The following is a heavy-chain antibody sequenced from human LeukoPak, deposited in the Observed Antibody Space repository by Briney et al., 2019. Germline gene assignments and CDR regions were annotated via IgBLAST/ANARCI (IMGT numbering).Heavy chain of an antibody. CDR3: ARGSGHIVVVPAAISGWFDP. CDR1: GGSFSGYY. D-gene: IGHD2-2*01. Sequence: SDTLSLTCAVYGGSFSGYYWSWIRQPPGQGLEEIREINHSGRTNYNPSLKSRVTISVDTSKNQFSLKLSSVTAADTAVYYCARGSGHIVVVPAAISGWFDPWGQGTLVTVSS. V-gene: IGHV4-34*01. CDR2: INHSGRT. J-gene: IGHJ5*02.